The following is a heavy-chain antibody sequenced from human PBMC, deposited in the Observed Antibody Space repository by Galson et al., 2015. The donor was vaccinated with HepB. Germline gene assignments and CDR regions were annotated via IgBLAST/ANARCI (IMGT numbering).Heavy chain of an antibody. Sequence: SLRLSCAASGFTFSRYAMTWVRQAPGKGLEWISSITSNGGRTFYTNSVKGRFTISRDNSRNTVVLQLSSLRPEDTAVYYCVKGGGYSAIRGRGGFDSWGQGALVTVSS. J-gene: IGHJ4*02. CDR1: GFTFSRYA. D-gene: IGHD5-12*01. CDR3: VKGGGYSAIRGRGGFDS. V-gene: IGHV3-23*01. CDR2: ITSNGGRT.